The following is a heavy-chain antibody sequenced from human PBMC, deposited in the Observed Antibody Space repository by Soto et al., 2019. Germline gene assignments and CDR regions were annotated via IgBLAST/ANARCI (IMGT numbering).Heavy chain of an antibody. D-gene: IGHD5-12*01. J-gene: IGHJ4*02. CDR3: AGTAGWAPGGSYDY. V-gene: IGHV4-39*01. CDR2: LYYSGST. CDR1: GGSISSSSYY. Sequence: QLQLQASGPGLVKPPETLSLTCTVSGGSISSSSYYWGWIRQPPGEGLEWIGSLYYSGSTYYNPSLKSRVTLPVATSKNQFSLKLSSVTAADTAVYYCAGTAGWAPGGSYDYWGQGTLVTVSS.